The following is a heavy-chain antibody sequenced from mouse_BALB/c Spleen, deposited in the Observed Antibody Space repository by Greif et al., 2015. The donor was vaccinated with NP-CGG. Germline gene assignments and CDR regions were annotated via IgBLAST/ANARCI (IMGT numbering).Heavy chain of an antibody. CDR3: ASIVGYYGFDY. D-gene: IGHD2-3*01. V-gene: IGHV1S56*01. CDR1: GYTFTSYY. J-gene: IGHJ2*01. Sequence: VQLQESGPELVKPGASVRISCKASGYTFTSYYIHWVKQRPGQGLEWIGWIYPGNVNTKYNEKFKGKATLTADKSSSTAYMQLSSLTSEDSGVYFCASIVGYYGFDYWGQGTTLTVSS. CDR2: IYPGNVNT.